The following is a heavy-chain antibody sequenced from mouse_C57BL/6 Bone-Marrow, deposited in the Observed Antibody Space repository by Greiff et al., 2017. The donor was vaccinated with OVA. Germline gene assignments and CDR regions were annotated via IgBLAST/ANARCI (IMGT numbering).Heavy chain of an antibody. D-gene: IGHD2-14*01. CDR1: GFTFSDYG. Sequence: DVMLVESGGGLVKPGGSLKLSCAASGFTFSDYGMHWVRQAPEKGLEWVAYISSGRSTIYYADTVKGRFTISRDNAKNTLFLQMTSLRSEDTAMDYCARYGYDGRDYWGQGTTLTVSS. CDR2: ISSGRSTI. CDR3: ARYGYDGRDY. V-gene: IGHV5-17*01. J-gene: IGHJ2*01.